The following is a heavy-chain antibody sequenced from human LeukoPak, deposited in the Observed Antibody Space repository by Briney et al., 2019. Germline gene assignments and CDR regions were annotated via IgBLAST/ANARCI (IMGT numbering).Heavy chain of an antibody. V-gene: IGHV4-59*01. CDR3: ARDRTGKSLELNWYFDL. D-gene: IGHD7-27*01. CDR1: GGSISSYY. CDR2: IYYSGST. J-gene: IGHJ2*01. Sequence: SETLSLTCTVSGGSISSYYWSWIRQPPGKGLEWIGYIYYSGSTNYNPSLKSRVTISVDTSKNQFSLKLSSVTAADTAVYYCARDRTGKSLELNWYFDLWGRGTLVTVSS.